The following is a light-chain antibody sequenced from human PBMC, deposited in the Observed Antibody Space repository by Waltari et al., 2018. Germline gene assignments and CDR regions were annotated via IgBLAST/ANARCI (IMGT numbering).Light chain of an antibody. V-gene: IGKV1-33*01. J-gene: IGKJ4*01. CDR3: QQYRNLPLT. CDR2: DAS. Sequence: DIQMTQSPSSLSASVADRVTITCQASQDIANYLSWYHQKPGKAPKLLIYDASNLEAGVPSRFSGSGSETDYTFTISTLQPEDIGTFYCQQYRNLPLTFGGGTKVEIK. CDR1: QDIANY.